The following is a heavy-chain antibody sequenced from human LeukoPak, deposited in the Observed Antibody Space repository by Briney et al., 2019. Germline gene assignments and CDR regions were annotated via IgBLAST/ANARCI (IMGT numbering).Heavy chain of an antibody. J-gene: IGHJ6*03. D-gene: IGHD3-3*01. CDR2: INHSGST. V-gene: IGHV4-34*01. Sequence: GSLRLSCAASRFTFSTYAMIWIRQPPGKGLEWIGEINHSGSTNYNPSLKSRVTISVDTSKNQFSLKLSSVTAADTAVYYCARGAPRLRSYYYYYMDVWGKGTTVTVSS. CDR1: RFTFSTYA. CDR3: ARGAPRLRSYYYYYMDV.